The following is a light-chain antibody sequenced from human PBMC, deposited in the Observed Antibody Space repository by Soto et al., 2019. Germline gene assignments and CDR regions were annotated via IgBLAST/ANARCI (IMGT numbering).Light chain of an antibody. CDR3: QQYNSYPHT. CDR1: QSISSW. Sequence: DIQMTQSPSTLSASVGDRGTITCRASQSISSWLAWYQQKPGKAPKLLIYDASTLESGVPSRFSGSGSGTEFPLTISSLQPDDFATYYCQQYNSYPHTFGQGTKLEIK. J-gene: IGKJ2*01. CDR2: DAS. V-gene: IGKV1-5*01.